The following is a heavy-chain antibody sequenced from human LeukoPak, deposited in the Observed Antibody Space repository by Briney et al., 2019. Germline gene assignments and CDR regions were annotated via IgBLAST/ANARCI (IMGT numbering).Heavy chain of an antibody. V-gene: IGHV3-23*01. CDR1: GFTFSSYA. D-gene: IGHD7-27*01. J-gene: IGHJ6*02. CDR2: ISGSGGST. Sequence: GGSLRLSCAASGFTFSSYAMSWVRQAPGKGLEWVPAISGSGGSTYYADSVKGRFTISRDNSKNTLYLQMNSLRAEDTAVYYCATLWGFDYYGMDVWGQGTTVTVSS. CDR3: ATLWGFDYYGMDV.